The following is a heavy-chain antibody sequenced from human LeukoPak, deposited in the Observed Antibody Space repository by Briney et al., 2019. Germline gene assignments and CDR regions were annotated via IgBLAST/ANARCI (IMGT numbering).Heavy chain of an antibody. J-gene: IGHJ3*02. CDR1: GYTFTSYG. D-gene: IGHD3-22*01. V-gene: IGHV1-18*01. Sequence: GASVKVSCKASGYTFTSYGISWVRQAPGQGLEWMGWISAYNGNTNYAQKLQGRVTMTTDTSTSTAYMELRSLRSDDTAVYFCARDLMYYYDSSGSHGAFDIWGQGTMVTVSS. CDR3: ARDLMYYYDSSGSHGAFDI. CDR2: ISAYNGNT.